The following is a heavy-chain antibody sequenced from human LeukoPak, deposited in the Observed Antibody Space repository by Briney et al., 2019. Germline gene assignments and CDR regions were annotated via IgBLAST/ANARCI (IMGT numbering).Heavy chain of an antibody. CDR3: ARDRPRGYSYGYVSWFDP. V-gene: IGHV3-20*01. D-gene: IGHD5-18*01. CDR2: INWNGGST. Sequence: GGSLRLSCAASGFTFDDYGMSWVRQAPGKGLEWVSGINWNGGSTGYADSVEGRFTISRDNAKNSLYLQMNSLRAEDTALYHCARDRPRGYSYGYVSWFDPWGQGTLVTVSS. J-gene: IGHJ5*02. CDR1: GFTFDDYG.